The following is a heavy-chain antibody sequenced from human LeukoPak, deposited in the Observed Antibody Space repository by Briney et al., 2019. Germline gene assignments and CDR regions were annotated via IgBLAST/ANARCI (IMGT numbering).Heavy chain of an antibody. J-gene: IGHJ6*03. CDR2: ISSSGSTI. Sequence: PGGSLRPSCAASGFTVSSNYMSWIRQAPGKGLEWVSCISSSGSTIYYADSVKGRFTISRDNAKNSLYLQMNSLRAEDTAVYYCARAAGLGGDLPNYYYMDVWGKGTTVTVSS. CDR1: GFTVSSNY. V-gene: IGHV3-11*01. CDR3: ARAAGLGGDLPNYYYMDV. D-gene: IGHD2-21*02.